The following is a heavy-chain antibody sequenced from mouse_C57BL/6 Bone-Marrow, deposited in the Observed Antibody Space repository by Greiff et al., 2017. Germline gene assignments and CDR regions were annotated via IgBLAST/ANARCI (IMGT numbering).Heavy chain of an antibody. J-gene: IGHJ1*03. V-gene: IGHV3-6*01. D-gene: IGHD1-1*01. CDR2: ISYYGSN. CDR1: GYSITSGYY. Sequence: DVKLQESGPGLVKPSQSLSLTCSVTGYSITSGYYWNWIRQFPGNKLEWMGYISYYGSNNYNPSLKNRISITRDTSKNQFFLKLNSVTTEDTATYYCARFTTVVAEYFDVWGTGTTVTVSS. CDR3: ARFTTVVAEYFDV.